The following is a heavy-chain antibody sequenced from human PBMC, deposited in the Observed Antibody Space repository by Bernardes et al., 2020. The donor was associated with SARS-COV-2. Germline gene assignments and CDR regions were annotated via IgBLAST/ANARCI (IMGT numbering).Heavy chain of an antibody. J-gene: IGHJ4*02. Sequence: ASVKVSCKASGYTFTTHDISWVRQAPGQGLEWMGWISVYNGNTNYAQKFQGRVTMTTDTSTSTAYMELRSLRSDDTAVYYCARDGGDNLIRYAAGYWSQGTLVTVSS. CDR1: GYTFTTHD. CDR3: ARDGGDNLIRYAAGY. V-gene: IGHV1-18*01. D-gene: IGHD2-21*02. CDR2: ISVYNGNT.